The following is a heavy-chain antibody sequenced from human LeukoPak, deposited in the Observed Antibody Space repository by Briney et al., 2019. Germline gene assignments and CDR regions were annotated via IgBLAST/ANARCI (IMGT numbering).Heavy chain of an antibody. CDR1: GYTFTNYA. V-gene: IGHV1-8*03. CDR3: ARGSRNNWFDP. J-gene: IGHJ5*02. Sequence: ASVKVSCKASGYTFTNYAISWVRQATGQGLEWMGWMNPISGNTGYAQKFQGRVTITRNTSISTAYMELSSLRSEDTAVYYCARGSRNNWFDPWGQGTLVTVSS. CDR2: MNPISGNT.